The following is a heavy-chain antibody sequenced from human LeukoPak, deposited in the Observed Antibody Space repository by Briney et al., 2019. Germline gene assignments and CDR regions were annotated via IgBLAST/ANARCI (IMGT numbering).Heavy chain of an antibody. CDR3: ARGNAELPLFDY. Sequence: PGGSLRLSCAASRFTFSGSWMSWVRQAPGKRLEWVANINPDGSEKSCVDSVKGRFTISRDNAKNSLYLQMNSLRAEDTAAYYCARGNAELPLFDYWGQGTLVTVSS. J-gene: IGHJ4*02. D-gene: IGHD1-7*01. V-gene: IGHV3-7*01. CDR1: RFTFSGSW. CDR2: INPDGSEK.